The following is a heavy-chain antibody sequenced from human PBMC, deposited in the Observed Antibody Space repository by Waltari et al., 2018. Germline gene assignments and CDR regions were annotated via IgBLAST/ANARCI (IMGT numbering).Heavy chain of an antibody. J-gene: IGHJ4*02. Sequence: QVQLQESGPGLVKPAWTLSLTCDVSGGSVSSSNWWSWARPHPGKGLEWIGEIYHSGSTNYNPSPKSRVTISVDKSKNQFSLKLSSVTAADTAVYYCAREGLAAAGTELADYWGQGTLVTVSS. CDR2: IYHSGST. CDR3: AREGLAAAGTELADY. CDR1: GGSVSSSNW. V-gene: IGHV4-4*02. D-gene: IGHD6-13*01.